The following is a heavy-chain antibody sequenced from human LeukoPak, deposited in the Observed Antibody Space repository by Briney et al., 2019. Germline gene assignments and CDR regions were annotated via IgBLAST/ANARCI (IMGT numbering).Heavy chain of an antibody. CDR1: GFTFSSYA. V-gene: IGHV3-30-3*01. CDR2: ISYDGSNK. CDR3: ARDVHGSGKNWFDP. Sequence: GGSLRLSCAASGFTFSSYAMHWVRQAPGKGLEWVAVISYDGSNKYYADSVKGRFTISRDNSNNTLYLQMNSLRAEDTAVYYCARDVHGSGKNWFDPWGQGTLVIVSS. D-gene: IGHD3-10*01. J-gene: IGHJ5*02.